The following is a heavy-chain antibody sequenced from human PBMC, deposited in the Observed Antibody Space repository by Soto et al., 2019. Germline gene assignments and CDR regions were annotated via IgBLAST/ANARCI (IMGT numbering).Heavy chain of an antibody. V-gene: IGHV3-30*18. CDR2: ISYDGSIK. J-gene: IGHJ4*02. CDR3: AKERVVRGVTDY. CDR1: GFTFSGYG. Sequence: QVPLVESGAGVVQPGRSLRLACAASGFTFSGYGMHWVRQAPGKGLEWVAVISYDGSIKYYAESVKGRFTISRDNSKNTVYLEMNSLRAEDTAVSYCAKERVVRGVTDYWGQGTLVTVSS. D-gene: IGHD3-10*01.